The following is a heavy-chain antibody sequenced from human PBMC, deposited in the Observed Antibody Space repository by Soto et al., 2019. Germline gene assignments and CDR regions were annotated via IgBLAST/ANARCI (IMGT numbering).Heavy chain of an antibody. CDR1: GYTFSNYG. Sequence: QVQLVQSGVELKKPGASVRVSCQASGYTFSNYGITWVRQAPGKGLEWVRWLSAYNANTKYAQKLQGRVTMTTDTSTNTVYMELRNLRSDDTAVYYCVKSGGEAELLILDYWGQGTRDTVSS. CDR3: VKSGGEAELLILDY. J-gene: IGHJ4*02. V-gene: IGHV1-18*04. CDR2: LSAYNANT. D-gene: IGHD1-26*01.